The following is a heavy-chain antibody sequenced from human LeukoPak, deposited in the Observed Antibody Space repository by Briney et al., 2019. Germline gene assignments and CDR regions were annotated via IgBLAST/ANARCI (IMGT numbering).Heavy chain of an antibody. J-gene: IGHJ6*03. CDR3: ATAYPPYSSGWYNYYYMDV. V-gene: IGHV4-59*12. D-gene: IGHD6-19*01. CDR2: IYYSGST. Sequence: SETLSLTCTVSGGSISSYYWSWIRQPPGKGLEWIGYIYYSGSTNYNPSLKSRVTISVETSKNQFSLKLSSVTAADTAVYYCATAYPPYSSGWYNYYYMDVWGKGTTVTISS. CDR1: GGSISSYY.